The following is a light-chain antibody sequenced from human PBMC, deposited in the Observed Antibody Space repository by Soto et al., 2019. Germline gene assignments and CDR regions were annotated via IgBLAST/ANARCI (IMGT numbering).Light chain of an antibody. J-gene: IGKJ5*01. Sequence: ELVLTQAPVTLALSPGERSTLSCGASKSINNYLAWYQQKPGQAPRLLIYDASNRATGIPARFSGSGSGTAFTLTISSLEPEDFAVYYCQQRFNWQVTFGQGTRLEIK. CDR3: QQRFNWQVT. V-gene: IGKV3-11*01. CDR2: DAS. CDR1: KSINNY.